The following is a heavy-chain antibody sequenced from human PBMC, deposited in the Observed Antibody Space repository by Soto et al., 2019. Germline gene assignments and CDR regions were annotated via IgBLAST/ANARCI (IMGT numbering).Heavy chain of an antibody. CDR2: IWYDGSLK. J-gene: IGHJ4*02. Sequence: GGPLRLSCAASGFTFNTYGMHWVRQAPGKGLEWVAVIWYDGSLKYYADSVKGRFTISRDNSKNTLYLQINSLRAEDTAVYYCARARGYTYGPPTYWGQGTLVTVSS. D-gene: IGHD5-18*01. V-gene: IGHV3-33*01. CDR3: ARARGYTYGPPTY. CDR1: GFTFNTYG.